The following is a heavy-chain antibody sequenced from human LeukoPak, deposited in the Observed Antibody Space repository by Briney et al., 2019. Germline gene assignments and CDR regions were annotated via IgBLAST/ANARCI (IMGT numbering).Heavy chain of an antibody. CDR3: AELGITIIGGV. J-gene: IGHJ6*04. D-gene: IGHD3-10*02. CDR2: ISSSGSTI. CDR1: GFTFSSYS. V-gene: IGHV3-48*04. Sequence: GGSLRLSCAASGFTFSSYSMNWVRQAPGKGLEWVSSISSSGSTIYYADSVKGRFTISRDNAKNSLYLQMNSLRAEDTAVYYCAELGITIIGGVWGKGTTVTISS.